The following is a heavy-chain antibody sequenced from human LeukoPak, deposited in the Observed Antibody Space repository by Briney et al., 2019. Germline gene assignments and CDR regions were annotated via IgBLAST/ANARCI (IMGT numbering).Heavy chain of an antibody. V-gene: IGHV5-51*01. D-gene: IGHD2-21*02. CDR1: GYSFTSYW. Sequence: GESLKISCKGSGYSFTSYWIGWVRQMPGKGLEWMGIIYPGDSDTRYSPSFQGQVTISADKSISTAYLQWSSLKASDTAMYYCARLNGVVTIYGGNWFDPWGQGTLVTVSS. CDR3: ARLNGVVTIYGGNWFDP. CDR2: IYPGDSDT. J-gene: IGHJ5*02.